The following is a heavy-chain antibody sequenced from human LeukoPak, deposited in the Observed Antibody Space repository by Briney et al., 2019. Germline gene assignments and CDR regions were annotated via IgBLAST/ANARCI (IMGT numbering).Heavy chain of an antibody. V-gene: IGHV3-21*01. Sequence: GGSLRLSCAASGFTFSSYSMNWVRQAPGKGLEWVSSISSSSSYIYYADSVKGRFTISRDNAKNPLYLQMNSLRAEDTAVYYCARAGIITNWFDPWGQGTLVTVSS. J-gene: IGHJ5*02. CDR2: ISSSSSYI. CDR3: ARAGIITNWFDP. CDR1: GFTFSSYS.